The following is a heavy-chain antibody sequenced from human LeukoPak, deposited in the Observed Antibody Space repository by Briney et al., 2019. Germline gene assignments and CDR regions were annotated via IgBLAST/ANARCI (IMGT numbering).Heavy chain of an antibody. D-gene: IGHD4-17*01. V-gene: IGHV3-53*01. CDR1: GFTVSSNH. J-gene: IGHJ4*02. CDR2: IYSDGRT. CDR3: ARDFAPYGDYVLGY. Sequence: PGGSLRLSCAASGFTVSSNHMSWVRQAPGKGLEWVSIIYSDGRTYYADSVRGRFTISRDNSKNTLYLQMNSLRAEDTAVYYCARDFAPYGDYVLGYWGQGTLVTVSS.